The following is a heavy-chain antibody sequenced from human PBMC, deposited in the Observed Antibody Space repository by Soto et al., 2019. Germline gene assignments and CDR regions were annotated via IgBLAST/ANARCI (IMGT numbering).Heavy chain of an antibody. D-gene: IGHD6-13*01. CDR2: ISGSGGST. CDR3: AKGINNSWYFFDS. J-gene: IGHJ4*02. CDR1: GFTVSIYA. V-gene: IGHV3-23*01. Sequence: GGSLRLSCAASGFTVSIYAMTWVRQAPGKGPEWVSGISGSGGSTYYADSVKGRFTISRDNSKNTLYLQMNSLRAEDTAVYYCAKGINNSWYFFDSWGQGTLVTVSS.